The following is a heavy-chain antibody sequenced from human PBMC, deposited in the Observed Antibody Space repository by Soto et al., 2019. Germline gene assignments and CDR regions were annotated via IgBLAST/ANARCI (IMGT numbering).Heavy chain of an antibody. V-gene: IGHV4-34*01. Sequence: QVQLQQWGAGLLKPSETLSLTCAVYGGSFSGYYWSWIRQPPGKGLEWIGEINHSGSTNYNPSLKSRVTISVDTSKNQFSLKLSSVTAADTAVYYCARGLTRWWLVRVFDYWGQGTLVTVSS. CDR3: ARGLTRWWLVRVFDY. J-gene: IGHJ4*02. D-gene: IGHD6-19*01. CDR2: INHSGST. CDR1: GGSFSGYY.